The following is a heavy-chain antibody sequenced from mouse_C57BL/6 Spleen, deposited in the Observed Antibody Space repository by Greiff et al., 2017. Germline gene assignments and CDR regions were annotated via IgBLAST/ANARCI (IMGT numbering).Heavy chain of an antibody. D-gene: IGHD1-1*01. CDR2: IYPGDGDT. CDR3: ARNYYGSPFAY. J-gene: IGHJ3*01. Sequence: VMLVESGPELVKPGASVQISCKASGYAFSSSWMNWVKQRPGTGLEWIGRIYPGDGDTNYNGKFKGKAPRTADKSSSTAYMQLSSLTSEDSAVYFCARNYYGSPFAYWGQGTLVTVSA. V-gene: IGHV1-82*01. CDR1: GYAFSSSW.